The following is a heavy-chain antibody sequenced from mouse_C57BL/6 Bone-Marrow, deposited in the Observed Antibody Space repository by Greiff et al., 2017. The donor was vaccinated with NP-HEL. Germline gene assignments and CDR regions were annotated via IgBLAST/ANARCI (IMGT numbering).Heavy chain of an antibody. D-gene: IGHD2-4*01. Sequence: DVQLQESGGGLVKPGGSLKLSCAASGFTFSSYAMSWVRQTPEKRLEWVATISDGGSYTYYPDNVKGRFTISRDNAKNNLYLQMSHLKSEDTAMYYCARDRGYDYDGGYAMDYWGQGTSVTVSS. J-gene: IGHJ4*01. CDR1: GFTFSSYA. CDR3: ARDRGYDYDGGYAMDY. V-gene: IGHV5-4*01. CDR2: ISDGGSYT.